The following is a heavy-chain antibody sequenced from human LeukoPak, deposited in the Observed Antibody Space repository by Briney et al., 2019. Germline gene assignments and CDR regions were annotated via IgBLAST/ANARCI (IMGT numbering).Heavy chain of an antibody. CDR1: GYTFTGYY. D-gene: IGHD6-6*01. Sequence: ASVKVSCKASGYTFTGYYMHWVRQAPGQGLEWMGWINPNSGGTNYAQKFQGRVTMTRDTSISTAYMELSRLRSDDTAVYYCARGVYSSSSLTFDYWGQGTLVTVSS. CDR2: INPNSGGT. J-gene: IGHJ4*02. CDR3: ARGVYSSSSLTFDY. V-gene: IGHV1-2*02.